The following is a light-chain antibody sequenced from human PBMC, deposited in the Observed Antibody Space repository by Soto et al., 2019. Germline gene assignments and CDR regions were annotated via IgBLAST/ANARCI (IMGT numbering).Light chain of an antibody. J-gene: IGLJ3*02. V-gene: IGLV4-60*02. CDR2: LEGSGSY. Sequence: QPVLTQSSSASASLGSSVKLTCTLSSGHSSYIIAWHQQQPGKAPRYLMKLEGSGSYNKGSGVPDRFSGSSSGADRYLTISNLQLEDEADYYCETWDSNTHTVFGGRTKVTVL. CDR1: SGHSSYI. CDR3: ETWDSNTHTV.